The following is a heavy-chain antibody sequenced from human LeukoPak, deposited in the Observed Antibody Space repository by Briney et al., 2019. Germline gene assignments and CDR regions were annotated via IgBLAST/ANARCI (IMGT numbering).Heavy chain of an antibody. CDR2: IYYSGSI. V-gene: IGHV4-59*01. D-gene: IGHD2-2*02. CDR1: GGSISSYY. CDR3: ARDRYLDWYFDL. J-gene: IGHJ2*01. Sequence: SETLSLTCTVSGGSISSYYWSWIRQPPGKGLDWMGYIYYSGSINYNPSLKSRVTISVDTSKHQFSLKLSSVTAADTAVYYCARDRYLDWYFDLWGRGTLVTVSS.